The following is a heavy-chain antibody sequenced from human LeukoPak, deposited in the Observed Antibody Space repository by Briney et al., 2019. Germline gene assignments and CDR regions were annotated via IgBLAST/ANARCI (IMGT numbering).Heavy chain of an antibody. CDR2: ISGSGGST. Sequence: PGGSLRLSCAASEFSVGSNYMTWVRQAPGKGLEWVSAISGSGGSTYYADSVKGRFTISRDNSKNTLYLQMNSLRAEDTAVYYCAKDRGSSSSVAFDIWGQGTMVTVSS. CDR3: AKDRGSSSSVAFDI. D-gene: IGHD6-6*01. V-gene: IGHV3-23*01. J-gene: IGHJ3*02. CDR1: EFSVGSNY.